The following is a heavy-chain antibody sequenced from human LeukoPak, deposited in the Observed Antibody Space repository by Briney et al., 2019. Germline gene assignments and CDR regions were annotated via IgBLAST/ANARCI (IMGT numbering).Heavy chain of an antibody. CDR2: IRYDGSNK. D-gene: IGHD3-10*01. J-gene: IGHJ5*02. CDR1: GFTFSSYG. Sequence: GGSLRLSCAASGFTFSSYGMHWVRQAPGKGLEWVAFIRYDGSNKYYADSVKGRFTISRDNSKNTLYLQMNSLRAEDTAVYYCAKDHYYGSGRGTDWFDPWGQGTLVTVSS. CDR3: AKDHYYGSGRGTDWFDP. V-gene: IGHV3-30*02.